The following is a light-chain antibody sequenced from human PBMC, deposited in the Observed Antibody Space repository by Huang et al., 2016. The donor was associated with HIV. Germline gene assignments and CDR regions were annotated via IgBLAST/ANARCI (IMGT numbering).Light chain of an antibody. CDR2: GAS. J-gene: IGKJ1*01. V-gene: IGKV3-20*01. CDR1: QSVSSSS. Sequence: EIVLTQSPGTLSLSPGARSTLSCRASQSVSSSSLALYQHKPGQAPMLRIYGASNRATGIPDRLSGSGSGADFTLTISRLEPEDFAVYYCQQYGRSPWTFGLGTKVEIK. CDR3: QQYGRSPWT.